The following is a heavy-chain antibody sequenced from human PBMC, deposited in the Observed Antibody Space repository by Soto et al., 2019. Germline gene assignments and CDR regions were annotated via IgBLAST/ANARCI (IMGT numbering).Heavy chain of an antibody. D-gene: IGHD2-15*01. CDR2: ISSSSSYI. V-gene: IGHV3-21*01. Sequence: EVQLVESGGGLVKPGGSLRLSCAASGFTFSSYSMNWVRQAPGKGLEWVSSISSSSSYIYYADSVKGRFTISRDNAKNSLYLQMNSLRAEDTAVYYCAREAAPTIVVVAACRHYYYMDVWGKGTTVTVSS. J-gene: IGHJ6*03. CDR3: AREAAPTIVVVAACRHYYYMDV. CDR1: GFTFSSYS.